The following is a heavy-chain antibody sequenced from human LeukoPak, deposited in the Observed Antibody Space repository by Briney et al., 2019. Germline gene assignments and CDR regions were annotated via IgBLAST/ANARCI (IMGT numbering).Heavy chain of an antibody. D-gene: IGHD3-3*01. Sequence: PSETLSLTCAVYGGSFSGYYWSWIRQPPGKGLEWIGEINHSGSTNYNPSLKSRVTISVDTSKSQFSLKLSSVTAADTAVYYCARVRITIFGVVIAAFDIWGQGTMVTVSS. CDR3: ARVRITIFGVVIAAFDI. J-gene: IGHJ3*02. V-gene: IGHV4-34*01. CDR2: INHSGST. CDR1: GGSFSGYY.